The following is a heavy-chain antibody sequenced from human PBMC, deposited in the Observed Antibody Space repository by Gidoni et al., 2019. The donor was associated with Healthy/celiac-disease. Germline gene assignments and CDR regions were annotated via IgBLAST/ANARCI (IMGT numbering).Heavy chain of an antibody. CDR3: ASGGKVAAAGSTHYYGMDV. V-gene: IGHV1-69*06. J-gene: IGHJ6*02. Sequence: QVQLVQSGAEVKKPGSSVKVSCKASGATFSSYAISWVRQAPEQGLEWMGGILPVYGTANYAQKFQGRVTITADKSTSKAYMELSSLRSEDTAVYYCASGGKVAAAGSTHYYGMDVWGQGTTVTVSS. CDR1: GATFSSYA. D-gene: IGHD6-13*01. CDR2: ILPVYGTA.